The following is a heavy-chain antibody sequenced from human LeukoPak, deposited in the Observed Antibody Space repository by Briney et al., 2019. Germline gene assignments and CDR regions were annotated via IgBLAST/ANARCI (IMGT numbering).Heavy chain of an antibody. D-gene: IGHD6-13*01. Sequence: ASLKVSCKASGYTFTIYYIHWVRQAPGQGLEWMGILNPSGGSTSYAQKFQGRVTMTRDTSTSTVYMELSSLRSDDTAVYYCARGAPTAAGLGRGYWGQGTLVTVSS. CDR1: GYTFTIYY. CDR2: LNPSGGST. J-gene: IGHJ4*02. CDR3: ARGAPTAAGLGRGY. V-gene: IGHV1-46*01.